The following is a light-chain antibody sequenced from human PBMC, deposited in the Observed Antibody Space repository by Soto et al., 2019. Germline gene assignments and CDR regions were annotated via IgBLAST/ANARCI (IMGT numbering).Light chain of an antibody. Sequence: EIVLTQSPGTLSLSPGERATLSCRASQSVSSSYLAWYQQKPGQAPRLLIYGASTRATGIPARFSGSGSGTEFTLTISDLEPEDFAVYYCQQHSHWPPWTFGQGTKV. CDR1: QSVSSSY. V-gene: IGKV3D-20*02. CDR2: GAS. CDR3: QQHSHWPPWT. J-gene: IGKJ1*01.